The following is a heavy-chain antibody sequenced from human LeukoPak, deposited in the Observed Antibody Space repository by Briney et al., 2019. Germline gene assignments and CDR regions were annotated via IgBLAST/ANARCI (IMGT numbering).Heavy chain of an antibody. J-gene: IGHJ6*03. CDR2: INPSGGST. Sequence: ASVKVSCKASGYTFTSYYMHWVRQAPGQGLEWMGIINPSGGSTNYAQKFQGRVTMTRDTSTSTVYMEMSSVRSEDTAVYYCARMGGRLSRDYYYYMDVWGKGTTVTVSS. CDR3: ARMGGRLSRDYYYYMDV. D-gene: IGHD3-3*02. V-gene: IGHV1-46*01. CDR1: GYTFTSYY.